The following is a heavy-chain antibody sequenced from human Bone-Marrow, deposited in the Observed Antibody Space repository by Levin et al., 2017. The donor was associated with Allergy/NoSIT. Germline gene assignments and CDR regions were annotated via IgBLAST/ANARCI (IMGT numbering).Heavy chain of an antibody. D-gene: IGHD6-19*01. CDR2: IFSDGRT. Sequence: PSETLSLSCTVSGGSITSGSYYWSWIRQPAGKALEWIGRIFSDGRTEYNPSLRSRVTVTADTSKNHFSLILTSVTAADTAVYYCAGTAVADFDYWGQGILVAVSS. V-gene: IGHV4-61*02. CDR3: AGTAVADFDY. J-gene: IGHJ4*02. CDR1: GGSITSGSYY.